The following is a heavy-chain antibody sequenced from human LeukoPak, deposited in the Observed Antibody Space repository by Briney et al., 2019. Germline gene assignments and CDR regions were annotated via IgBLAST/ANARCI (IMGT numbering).Heavy chain of an antibody. CDR3: ARSVGFAFDI. V-gene: IGHV3-30*03. J-gene: IGHJ3*02. CDR1: GFTFSSYG. CDR2: ISYDGSHK. D-gene: IGHD3-16*01. Sequence: GGSLRLSCAASGFTFSSYGMHWVRQAPGKGLEWVAVISYDGSHKYYADSVKGRFTISRDNAKNSLYLQMNSLRAEDTAVYYCARSVGFAFDIWGQGTMVTVSS.